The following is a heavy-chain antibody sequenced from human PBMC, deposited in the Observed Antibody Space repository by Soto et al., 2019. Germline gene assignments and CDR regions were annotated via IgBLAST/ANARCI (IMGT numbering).Heavy chain of an antibody. D-gene: IGHD6-13*01. J-gene: IGHJ4*02. CDR2: ISRSGSTI. V-gene: IGHV3-11*01. Sequence: QVQLVESGGGLVKPGGSLRLSCAASGFTFSDYYMSWIRKAPGKGLEWVSYISRSGSTIYYADSVKGRFTISRDNAKNSLYLQMNSLRPEDTAVYYCARKPYSSSWSDYWGQGTLVTVSS. CDR1: GFTFSDYY. CDR3: ARKPYSSSWSDY.